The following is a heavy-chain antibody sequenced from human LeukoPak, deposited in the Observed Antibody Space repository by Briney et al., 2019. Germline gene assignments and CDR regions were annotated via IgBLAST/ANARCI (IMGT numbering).Heavy chain of an antibody. CDR1: GASISSSTYY. CDR2: TYYSGST. J-gene: IGHJ4*02. CDR3: ARHRLGSGYYFLFDY. V-gene: IGHV4-39*01. D-gene: IGHD3-22*01. Sequence: SETLSLTCTVSGASISSSTYYWGWIRQAPWKGLEWIGTTYYSGSTYYNPSLRSRVTISADPSENQFSLKLSSATAADTAVYYCARHRLGSGYYFLFDYWGQGALVTVSS.